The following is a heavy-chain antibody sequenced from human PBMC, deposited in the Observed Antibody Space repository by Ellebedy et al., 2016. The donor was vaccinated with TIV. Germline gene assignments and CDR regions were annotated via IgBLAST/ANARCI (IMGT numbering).Heavy chain of an antibody. CDR2: ISSGGVST. Sequence: GESLKISCAVSGLTFSKTWMSWVRQAPGKGLEWVSGISSGGVSTYYADSVKGRFTISRDKSKNTLSLQMNSLRAEDTALYYCAKDPVRGNYGYFDLWGRGTLVTVSS. CDR1: GLTFSKTW. D-gene: IGHD3-10*01. V-gene: IGHV3-23*01. CDR3: AKDPVRGNYGYFDL. J-gene: IGHJ2*01.